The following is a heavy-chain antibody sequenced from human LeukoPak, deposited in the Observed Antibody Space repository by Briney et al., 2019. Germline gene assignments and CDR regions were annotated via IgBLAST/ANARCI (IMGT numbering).Heavy chain of an antibody. CDR2: INPNTGAT. Sequence: ASVKVSCKTSGYTFTDKMIHWVRQAPGQGLEWVGWINPNTGATRYAQKFQGRVTMTRDTSISSVYMELSSLTPDDTAVFYCARGLGVAGWWGWFHPWGQGSLLIGPS. V-gene: IGHV1-2*02. D-gene: IGHD2-8*02. CDR1: GYTFTDKM. J-gene: IGHJ5*02. CDR3: ARGLGVAGWWGWFHP.